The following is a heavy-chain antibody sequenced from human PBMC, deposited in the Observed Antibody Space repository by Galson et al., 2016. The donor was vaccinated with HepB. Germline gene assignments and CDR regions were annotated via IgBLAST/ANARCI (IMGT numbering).Heavy chain of an antibody. Sequence: SETLSLTCGVYGGSFSDYFWSWIRQPPGKGLEWIGEINHGGSTNYNPSLESRVTISVDTSRSQFSLKLTSVTAADTAVYYCARGQSGTYVRAHNWFDPWGQGTLVTVSS. D-gene: IGHD1-7*01. J-gene: IGHJ5*02. CDR1: GGSFSDYF. CDR3: ARGQSGTYVRAHNWFDP. V-gene: IGHV4-34*01. CDR2: INHGGST.